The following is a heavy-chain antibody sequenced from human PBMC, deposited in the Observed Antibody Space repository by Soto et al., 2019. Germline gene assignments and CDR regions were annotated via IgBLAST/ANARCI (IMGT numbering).Heavy chain of an antibody. J-gene: IGHJ6*02. D-gene: IGHD3-10*01. CDR2: ISAYNGNT. CDR1: GYTFTSYG. V-gene: IGHV1-18*01. Sequence: ASVKVSCKASGYTFTSYGISWVRQAPGQGLEWMGWISAYNGNTNYAQKLQGRVTMTTDTSTSTAYMELRSLRSDDTAVHYCARDLYYYGSGSYLWTYYYYGMDVWGQGTTVTVSS. CDR3: ARDLYYYGSGSYLWTYYYYGMDV.